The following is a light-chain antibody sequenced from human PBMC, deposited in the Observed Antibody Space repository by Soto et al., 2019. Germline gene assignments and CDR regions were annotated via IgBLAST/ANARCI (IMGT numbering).Light chain of an antibody. CDR1: SSNIGSNT. Sequence: QSVLTQPASASGTPGQRVTISCSGSSSNIGSNTVNWYQQLPGTAPKLLIYSNNQRPSGVPDRFSGSKSGTSASLAISGLQSEDEADYYCAAWDYSLNALVFGGGTKLTVL. CDR3: AAWDYSLNALV. V-gene: IGLV1-44*01. J-gene: IGLJ2*01. CDR2: SNN.